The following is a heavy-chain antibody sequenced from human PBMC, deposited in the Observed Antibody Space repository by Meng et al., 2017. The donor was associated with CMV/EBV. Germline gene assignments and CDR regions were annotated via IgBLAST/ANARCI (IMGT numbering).Heavy chain of an antibody. J-gene: IGHJ4*02. D-gene: IGHD6-13*01. CDR1: GGSISSGDYY. CDR2: IYYSGST. V-gene: IGHV4-30-4*08. Sequence: SETLSLTCTVSGGSISSGDYYWSWIRQPPGKGLEWIGYIYYSGSTYYNPSLKSRVTISVDTSKNQFSLKLSSVTAADTAVYYCARVGSSSWYDLNYFDYWGQGTLVTVSS. CDR3: ARVGSSSWYDLNYFDY.